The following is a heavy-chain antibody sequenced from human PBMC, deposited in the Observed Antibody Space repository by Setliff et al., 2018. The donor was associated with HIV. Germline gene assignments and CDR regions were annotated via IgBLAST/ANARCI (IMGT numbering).Heavy chain of an antibody. CDR3: ARHGIAARTFDY. CDR1: GGSIPSGSYY. CDR2: IYYSGST. Sequence: SETLSLTCTVSGGSIPSGSYYWGWIGQPPGKGLEWIGSIYYSGSTYYNPSLKSRVTISVDTSKNQFSLKLSSVTAADTAVYYCARHGIAARTFDYWGQGTLVTVSS. D-gene: IGHD6-6*01. V-gene: IGHV4-39*01. J-gene: IGHJ4*02.